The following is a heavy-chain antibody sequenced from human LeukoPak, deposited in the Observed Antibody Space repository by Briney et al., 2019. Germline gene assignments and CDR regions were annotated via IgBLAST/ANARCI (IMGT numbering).Heavy chain of an antibody. CDR3: AEGIAPAAPFDY. D-gene: IGHD2-2*01. CDR1: GFTFSSYA. CDR2: ISGSGGST. V-gene: IGHV3-23*01. J-gene: IGHJ4*02. Sequence: PGGSLRLSCAASGFTFSSYAMSWVRQAPGKGLEWVSVISGSGGSTYYADSVKGRFTISRDNSKNTLYLQMNSLGAEDTAVYYCAEGIAPAAPFDYWGQGTLVTVSS.